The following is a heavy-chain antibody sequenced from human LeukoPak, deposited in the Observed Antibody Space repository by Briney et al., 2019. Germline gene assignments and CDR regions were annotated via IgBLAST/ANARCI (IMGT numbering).Heavy chain of an antibody. Sequence: GGSLRLSCAASGFTFDDYAMHWVGQVPGKGLEGGSGINWNSDSIGYADSVKGRFTTSRDNAKNSLYLQMNSLRAEDTAFYYCAINGGGDSGYGNFDYWGQGTLVTVPS. CDR2: INWNSDSI. CDR1: GFTFDDYA. V-gene: IGHV3-9*01. D-gene: IGHD5-12*01. J-gene: IGHJ4*02. CDR3: AINGGGDSGYGNFDY.